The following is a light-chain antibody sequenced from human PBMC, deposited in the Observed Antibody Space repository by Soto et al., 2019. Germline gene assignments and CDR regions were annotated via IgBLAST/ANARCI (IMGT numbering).Light chain of an antibody. Sequence: IPMTQSPSSLSASVGDSVTVTCRASQSINIYLNWYQQKPGKAPTLLIYGASSLQSGVPSRFTGGGSRTDFTLTISSLQPEDFYTYYCQQSYRSPYTFGQGTKLEIK. CDR3: QQSYRSPYT. CDR2: GAS. J-gene: IGKJ2*01. CDR1: QSINIY. V-gene: IGKV1-39*01.